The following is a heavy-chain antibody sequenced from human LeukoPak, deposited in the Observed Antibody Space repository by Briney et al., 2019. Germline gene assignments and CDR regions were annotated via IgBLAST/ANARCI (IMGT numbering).Heavy chain of an antibody. CDR3: AIDALRKGGMDV. CDR2: ISSSGSTI. D-gene: IGHD4-17*01. V-gene: IGHV3-48*03. Sequence: GGSLRLSCAASGFTFSSYEMNWVRQAPGKGLEWVSYISSSGSTIYYADSVKGRFTISRDNAKNSLYLQMNSLRAEDTAVYYCAIDALRKGGMDVWGKGTTVTVSS. J-gene: IGHJ6*04. CDR1: GFTFSSYE.